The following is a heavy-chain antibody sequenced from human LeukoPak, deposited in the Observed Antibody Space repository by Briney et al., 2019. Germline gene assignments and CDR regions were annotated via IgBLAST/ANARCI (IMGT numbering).Heavy chain of an antibody. CDR1: GGSFSGYY. Sequence: PSETLSLTCAVYGGSFSGYYWSWIRQPPGKGLEWIGEINHSGSTNYNPSLKSRVTISVDTSKNQFSLKLSSVTAADTAVYYCASGAARDGYKMGLDYWGQGTLVTVSS. CDR2: INHSGST. V-gene: IGHV4-34*01. J-gene: IGHJ4*02. CDR3: ASGAARDGYKMGLDY. D-gene: IGHD5-24*01.